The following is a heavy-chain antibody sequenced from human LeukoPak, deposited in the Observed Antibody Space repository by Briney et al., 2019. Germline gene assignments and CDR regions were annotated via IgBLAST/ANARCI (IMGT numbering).Heavy chain of an antibody. CDR3: ARGLRGSGYYYYYYMDV. J-gene: IGHJ6*03. CDR2: ISAYNGNT. CDR1: GYTFTSYG. D-gene: IGHD1-26*01. Sequence: ASVKVSCKASGYTFTSYGISWVRQAPGQGLEWRGWISAYNGNTNYAQKLQGRVTMTTGTSTSTAYMELRSLRSDDTAVYYCARGLRGSGYYYYYYMDVWGKGTTVTVSS. V-gene: IGHV1-18*01.